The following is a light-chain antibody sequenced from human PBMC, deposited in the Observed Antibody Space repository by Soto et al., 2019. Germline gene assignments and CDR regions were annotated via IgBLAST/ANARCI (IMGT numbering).Light chain of an antibody. J-gene: IGKJ1*01. CDR3: LQDYNYIWT. V-gene: IGKV1-6*01. Sequence: AIQMTQSPSSLSACVGDRVTITCRTSQDIRNALGWFQQKPGKAPKLLIYAASTLKSGVPSRFSGSASGTDFTLTISGLQPEDFATYYCLQDYNYIWTFGQGTKWIS. CDR2: AAS. CDR1: QDIRNA.